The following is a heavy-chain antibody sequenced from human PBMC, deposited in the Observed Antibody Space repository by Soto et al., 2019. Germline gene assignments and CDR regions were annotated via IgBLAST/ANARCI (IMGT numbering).Heavy chain of an antibody. V-gene: IGHV1-46*01. CDR2: VNPSGGHT. D-gene: IGHD2-21*02. J-gene: IGHJ4*02. CDR1: GDTFTDYY. CDR3: ARGGHVVVVTAALDY. Sequence: QVQLMQSGAEVKKPGASVKVSCKSSGDTFTDYYIHWVRQAPGQGLEWMGPVNPSGGHTTYAQHFRGRVTMTGATSTSTLYMELASLTSDEAAIYSWARGGHVVVVTAALDYWGQGTLVTVSS.